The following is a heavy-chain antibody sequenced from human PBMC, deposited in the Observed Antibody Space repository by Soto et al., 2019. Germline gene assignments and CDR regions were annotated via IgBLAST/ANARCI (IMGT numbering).Heavy chain of an antibody. D-gene: IGHD3-10*01. Sequence: QVQLQESGPGLVKPSQTLSLTCTVSGDSISSGGYYWSWIRQHPGKGLEWIGYIYYSGSTYYNPSLKSRVTISVDTSKNQFSLKLSSVTAAETAVYYCARASGSSMVRGVPTYWYFDLWGRGTPVTVSS. CDR2: IYYSGST. J-gene: IGHJ2*01. CDR1: GDSISSGGYY. CDR3: ARASGSSMVRGVPTYWYFDL. V-gene: IGHV4-31*03.